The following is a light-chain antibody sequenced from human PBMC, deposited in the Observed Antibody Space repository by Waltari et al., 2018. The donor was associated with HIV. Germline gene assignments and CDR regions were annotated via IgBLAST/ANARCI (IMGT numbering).Light chain of an antibody. CDR2: TNN. CDR1: ISNLGPNP. Sequence: QSVLPQPPSASGTPWQRVTISCSGSISNLGPNPVNWYQQLPGTAPKLLIDTNNQRPSGVPDRFSGSKSGTSASLASSGLQSEDEADYYCAAWDDSLNGNVFGPGTKVTVL. J-gene: IGLJ1*01. CDR3: AAWDDSLNGNV. V-gene: IGLV1-44*01.